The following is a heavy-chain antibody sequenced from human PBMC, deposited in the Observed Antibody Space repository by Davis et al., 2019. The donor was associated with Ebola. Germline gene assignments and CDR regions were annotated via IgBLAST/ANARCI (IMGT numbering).Heavy chain of an antibody. Sequence: AASVKVSCKASGYTFTSYDINWVRQATGQGLEWMGWMNHNSGNTGYAQKFQGRVTMTRNTSISTAYMELSSLRSEDTAVYYCARSRGVRYQLLLNSDHYGMDVWGQGTTVTVSS. CDR2: MNHNSGNT. J-gene: IGHJ6*02. V-gene: IGHV1-8*01. CDR3: ARSRGVRYQLLLNSDHYGMDV. D-gene: IGHD2-2*01. CDR1: GYTFTSYD.